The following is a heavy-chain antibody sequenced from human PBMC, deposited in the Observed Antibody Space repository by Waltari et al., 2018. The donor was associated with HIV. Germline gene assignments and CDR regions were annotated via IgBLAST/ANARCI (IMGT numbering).Heavy chain of an antibody. J-gene: IGHJ4*02. CDR1: GGSISRGSYY. CDR3: ARGGGVRLRDY. CDR2: IYTSGST. Sequence: QVQLQESGPGLVKPSQTLSLTCTVSGGSISRGSYYWSWIRQPAGKGLEWIGRIYTSGSTNYNPSLKSRVTISVDTSKNQFSLKLSSVTAADTAVYYCARGGGVRLRDYWGQGTLVTVSS. V-gene: IGHV4-61*02. D-gene: IGHD1-1*01.